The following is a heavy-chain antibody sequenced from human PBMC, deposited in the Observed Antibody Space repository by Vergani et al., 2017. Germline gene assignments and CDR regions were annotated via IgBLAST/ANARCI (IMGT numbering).Heavy chain of an antibody. CDR2: ISSSSSYT. D-gene: IGHD6-19*01. CDR1: GFTFSDYY. CDR3: ARGGLVLIHYYYGMDV. V-gene: IGHV3-11*05. Sequence: QVQLVESGGGLVKPGGSLRLSCAASGFTFSDYYMSWIRQAPGKGLEWVSYISSSSSYTNYADSVKGRFTISRDNAKHSLYLQMNSLRAEDTAVYYCARGGLVLIHYYYGMDVWGQGTTVTVSS. J-gene: IGHJ6*02.